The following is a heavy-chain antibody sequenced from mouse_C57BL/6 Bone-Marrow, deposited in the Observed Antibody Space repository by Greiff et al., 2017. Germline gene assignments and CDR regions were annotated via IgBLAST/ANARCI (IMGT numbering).Heavy chain of an antibody. Sequence: VQLQQSGAELVRPGASVKLSCTASGFNIKDDYMHWVKQRPEQGLEWIGWIDPENGDTEYASKFQGQATITADTSSNTAYLQLSSLTSGDTAVYYCTTITTVVAYNFDYWGQGTTLTVSS. D-gene: IGHD1-1*01. CDR3: TTITTVVAYNFDY. CDR1: GFNIKDDY. J-gene: IGHJ2*01. CDR2: IDPENGDT. V-gene: IGHV14-4*01.